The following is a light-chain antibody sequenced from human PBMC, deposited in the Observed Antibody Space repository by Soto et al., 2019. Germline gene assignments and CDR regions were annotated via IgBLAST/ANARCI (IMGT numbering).Light chain of an antibody. CDR1: QSIATY. V-gene: IGKV3-11*01. CDR2: EAS. Sequence: EIVLTQSPATLSLSPGERASLSCRTSQSIATYLAWYQQKPGQAPRLLIYEASNRATGVPDRSSGSGSGTDFTLSISSLEPEDFALYYCQQRSSFGQGTRLEIK. J-gene: IGKJ5*01. CDR3: QQRSS.